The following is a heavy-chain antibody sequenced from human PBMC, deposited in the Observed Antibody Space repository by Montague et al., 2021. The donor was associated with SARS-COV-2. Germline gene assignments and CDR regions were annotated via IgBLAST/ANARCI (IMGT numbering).Heavy chain of an antibody. D-gene: IGHD6-13*01. CDR2: IYWDDDK. V-gene: IGHV2-5*02. Sequence: PALVKPTQTLTLTCTFSGFSLSTSGVGVGWIRQPPGKALEWLALIYWDDDKRYSPSLKSRLTITKDTSKNQVVLTITNMDPVDTATYYCAHRPSIAAAGTFRFDPWGQGTLVTVSS. CDR1: GFSLSTSGVG. CDR3: AHRPSIAAAGTFRFDP. J-gene: IGHJ5*02.